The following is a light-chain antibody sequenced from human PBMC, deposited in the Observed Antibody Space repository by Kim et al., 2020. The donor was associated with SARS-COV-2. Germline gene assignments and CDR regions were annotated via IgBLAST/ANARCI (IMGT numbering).Light chain of an antibody. V-gene: IGKV3-11*01. Sequence: SLYPGERATLACRASQRVSSYLAWYQQKPGQAPRLLIYDASNRATGIPARFSGSGSGTDFTLTISSLEPEDFAVYYCQQRSNWPLTFGGGTKLEI. CDR1: QRVSSY. CDR3: QQRSNWPLT. J-gene: IGKJ4*01. CDR2: DAS.